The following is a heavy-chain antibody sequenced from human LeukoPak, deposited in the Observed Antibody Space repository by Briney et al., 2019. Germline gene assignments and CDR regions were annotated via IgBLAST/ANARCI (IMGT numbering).Heavy chain of an antibody. V-gene: IGHV4-38-2*02. Sequence: SETLSLTCTVSGYSISSGYYWGWIRQPPGKGLEWIGSIYHSGSTYYTPSLKSRVTISVDTSNNRFSLKLSSVTAADTAVYYCARALGGSGRYYLAPTDYWGQGTLVTVSS. CDR3: ARALGGSGRYYLAPTDY. J-gene: IGHJ4*02. CDR2: IYHSGST. CDR1: GYSISSGYY. D-gene: IGHD3-10*01.